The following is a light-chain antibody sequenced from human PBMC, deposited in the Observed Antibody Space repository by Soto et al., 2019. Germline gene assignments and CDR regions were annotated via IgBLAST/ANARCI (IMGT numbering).Light chain of an antibody. V-gene: IGLV2-23*02. CDR2: GVS. CDR3: CSYAGVNTFYV. CDR1: SSDVGSYNL. J-gene: IGLJ1*01. Sequence: QSALTQPASVSGSPGQSITIACTGTSSDVGSYNLVSWYQQHPGKAPKLMIYGVSKRPSGVSDRFSGCKSGDTASLTISGLQAEDEADYYCCSYAGVNTFYVFGTGTKVTVL.